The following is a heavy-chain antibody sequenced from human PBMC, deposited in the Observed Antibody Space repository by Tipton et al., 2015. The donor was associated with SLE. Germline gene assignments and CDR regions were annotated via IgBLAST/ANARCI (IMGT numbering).Heavy chain of an antibody. CDR2: INHSGST. CDR3: ARGGGWERWYFDY. Sequence: LRLSCAVYGGSFSGYYWSWIRQPPGKGLEWIGEINHSGSTNYNPSLKSRVTISVDTSKNQFSLKLSSVTAADTAVYYCARGGGWERWYFDYWGQGTLVTVSS. D-gene: IGHD1-26*01. V-gene: IGHV4-34*01. CDR1: GGSFSGYY. J-gene: IGHJ4*02.